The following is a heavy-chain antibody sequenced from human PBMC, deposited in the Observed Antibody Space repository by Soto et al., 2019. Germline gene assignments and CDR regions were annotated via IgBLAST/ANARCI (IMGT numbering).Heavy chain of an antibody. CDR3: AIQVAGVNLFAF. CDR2: ISAYTGNT. CDR1: GYTFNSYG. D-gene: IGHD1-7*01. Sequence: ASVKVSCKASGYTFNSYGISWGRQAPGQRVEWMGWISAYTGNTNYAQKLQGRVTMTTDTSPSTAYLEPRSLRSDDTALYYCAIQVAGVNLFAFWGQGSLVPGSS. J-gene: IGHJ4*02. V-gene: IGHV1-18*01.